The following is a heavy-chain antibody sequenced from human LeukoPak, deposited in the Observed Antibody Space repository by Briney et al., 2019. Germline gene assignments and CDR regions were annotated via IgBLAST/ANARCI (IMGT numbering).Heavy chain of an antibody. V-gene: IGHV4-34*01. CDR2: INHSGST. J-gene: IGHJ4*02. D-gene: IGHD2-2*01. CDR3: ARGGEGEHCSSTSCRPGFDY. Sequence: LETLSLTCAVYGGSFSGYYWSWIRQPPGKGLEWIGEINHSGSTNYNPSLKSRVTISVDTSKNQFSLKLSSVTAADTAVYYCARGGEGEHCSSTSCRPGFDYWGQGTLVTVSS. CDR1: GGSFSGYY.